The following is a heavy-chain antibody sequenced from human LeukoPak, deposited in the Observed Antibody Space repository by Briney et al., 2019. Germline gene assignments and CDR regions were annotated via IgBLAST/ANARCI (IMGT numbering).Heavy chain of an antibody. CDR2: IHFDGSNE. V-gene: IGHV3-30*02. CDR1: GFIFRSYG. Sequence: PGGSLTLSCVASGFIFRSYGIHWVRQAPGKGLEWVTFIHFDGSNEYYADFVKGRFTISRDNSKNTVYLQMNSLRAEDTAVYYCAKDGIMHSNGPPEFDPWGQGTLVSVSS. J-gene: IGHJ5*02. CDR3: AKDGIMHSNGPPEFDP. D-gene: IGHD3-16*01.